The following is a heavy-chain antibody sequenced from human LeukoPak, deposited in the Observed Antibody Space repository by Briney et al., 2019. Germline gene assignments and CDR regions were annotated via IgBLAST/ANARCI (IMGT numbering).Heavy chain of an antibody. D-gene: IGHD3-22*01. CDR2: VYHSGST. V-gene: IGHV4-38-2*02. Sequence: SETLSLTCSVSGYSISSGYYWGWIRQPPGKGLEWIGNVYHSGSTSYNPSLTSRVTISVDTSKNQFSLKLSSVTAADTAVYYCARVGGGSGYYGLDSWGQGTLVTVSS. CDR3: ARVGGGSGYYGLDS. J-gene: IGHJ4*02. CDR1: GYSISSGYY.